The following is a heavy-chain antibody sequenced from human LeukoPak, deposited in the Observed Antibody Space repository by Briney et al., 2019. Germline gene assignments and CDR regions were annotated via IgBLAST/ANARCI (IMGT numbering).Heavy chain of an antibody. CDR2: IKTDGSEK. CDR1: GFTFSNYW. V-gene: IGHV3-7*01. CDR3: ARAGDFSFKD. D-gene: IGHD3-3*01. Sequence: GGSLRLSCEGSGFTFSNYWMGWVRQAPGKGLQWVANIKTDGSEKYYVDSVKGRFTISRDNAENSLYLQMNSLRAEDTAVYYCARAGDFSFKDWGQGTLVTASS. J-gene: IGHJ4*02.